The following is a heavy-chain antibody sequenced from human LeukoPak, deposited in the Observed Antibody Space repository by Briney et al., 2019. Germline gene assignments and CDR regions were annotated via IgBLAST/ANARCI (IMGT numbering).Heavy chain of an antibody. D-gene: IGHD2-2*01. CDR3: ARDCAASCSHAFDI. J-gene: IGHJ3*02. CDR1: GFIFSDYG. V-gene: IGHV3-NL1*01. CDR2: IYSGGST. Sequence: PGGSLRLSCAASGFIFSDYGVHWVRQVPGKGLEWVSVIYSGGSTYYADSVKGRFTISRDNSKNTLYLQMNSLRAEDTAVYYCARDCAASCSHAFDIWGQGTMVTVSS.